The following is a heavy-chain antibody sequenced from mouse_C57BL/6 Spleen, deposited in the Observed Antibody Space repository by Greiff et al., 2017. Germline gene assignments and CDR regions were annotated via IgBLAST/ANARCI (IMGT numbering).Heavy chain of an antibody. D-gene: IGHD2-10*02. Sequence: DVMLVESGGGLVKPGGSLKLSCAASGFTFSSYTMSWVRQTPEKRLEWVATISGGGGNTYYPDSVKGRFTISRDNAKNTLYLQMSSLRSEDTALYYCARHWYGNSYYYAMDYWGQGTSVTVSS. V-gene: IGHV5-9*01. CDR3: ARHWYGNSYYYAMDY. CDR2: ISGGGGNT. J-gene: IGHJ4*01. CDR1: GFTFSSYT.